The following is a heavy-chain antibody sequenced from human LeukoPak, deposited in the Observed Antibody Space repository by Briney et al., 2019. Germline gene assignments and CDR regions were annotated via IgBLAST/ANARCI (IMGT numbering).Heavy chain of an antibody. CDR1: GGSISSSSYY. CDR3: ARSKGWGYFDY. V-gene: IGHV4-39*07. D-gene: IGHD3-16*01. J-gene: IGHJ4*02. CDR2: IYYSGST. Sequence: SETLSLTCTVSGGSISSSSYYWGWIRQPPGKGLEWIGSIYYSGSTYYNPSLKSRVTISVDTSKNQFSLKLSSVTAADTAVYYCARSKGWGYFDYWGQGTLVTVSS.